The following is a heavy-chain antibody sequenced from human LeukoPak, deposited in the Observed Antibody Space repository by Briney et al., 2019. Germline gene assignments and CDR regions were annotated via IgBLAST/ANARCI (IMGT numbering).Heavy chain of an antibody. Sequence: SETLSLTCAGSGGSISSYYWSWIRQPPGKGLEWIGYIYYSGSTNYNPSLKSRVTISVDTSKNQFSLKLSSVTAADTAVYYCARERGYGSGSHIDYWGQGTLVTVSS. CDR3: ARERGYGSGSHIDY. J-gene: IGHJ4*02. CDR1: GGSISSYY. V-gene: IGHV4-59*01. D-gene: IGHD3-10*01. CDR2: IYYSGST.